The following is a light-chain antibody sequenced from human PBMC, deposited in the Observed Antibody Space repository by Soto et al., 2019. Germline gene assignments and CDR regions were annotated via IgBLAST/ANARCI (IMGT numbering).Light chain of an antibody. Sequence: QRVLTQPRSVSGSPGQSGTISCTGTSSDVGGYNYVSWYQQHPGKAPKLMIYDVSKRPSGVPDRFSGSKSGNTASLTISGLQAEDEADYYCCSYAGSYTLVFGGGTKLTVL. CDR1: SSDVGGYNY. J-gene: IGLJ2*01. CDR2: DVS. CDR3: CSYAGSYTLV. V-gene: IGLV2-11*01.